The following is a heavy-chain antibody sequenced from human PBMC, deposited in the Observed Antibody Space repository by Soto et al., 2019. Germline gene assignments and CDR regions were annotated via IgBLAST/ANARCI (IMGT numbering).Heavy chain of an antibody. Sequence: SETLSLTCTVSGGSISSGDYYWSWIRQPPGKGLEWIGYIYYSGSTYYNPSLKSRVTISVDTSKNQFSLKLSSVTAADTAVYYCARDSKLSSSSVYYYYYGMDVWGQGTTVTVSS. J-gene: IGHJ6*02. V-gene: IGHV4-30-4*01. CDR3: ARDSKLSSSSVYYYYYGMDV. D-gene: IGHD6-6*01. CDR1: GGSISSGDYY. CDR2: IYYSGST.